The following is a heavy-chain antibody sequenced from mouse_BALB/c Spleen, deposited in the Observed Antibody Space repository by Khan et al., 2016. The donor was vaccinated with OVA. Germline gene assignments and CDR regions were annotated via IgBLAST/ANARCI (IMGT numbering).Heavy chain of an antibody. J-gene: IGHJ3*01. Sequence: EVQLQESGPGLVKPSQSLSLTCTVTGYSITSDYAWNWIRQFPGSKLEWMGYISYSGSTSYPPSLTSRISITRDTSKNQFFLQLNSVTTEDTATYYWALRTYWGRGTLVTVSA. CDR2: ISYSGST. CDR1: GYSITSDYA. CDR3: ALRTY. V-gene: IGHV3-2*02. D-gene: IGHD1-1*01.